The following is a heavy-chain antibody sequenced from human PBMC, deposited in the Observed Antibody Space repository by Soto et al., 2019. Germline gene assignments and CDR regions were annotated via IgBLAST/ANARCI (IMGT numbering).Heavy chain of an antibody. D-gene: IGHD6-6*01. V-gene: IGHV1-69*01. Sequence: QVQLVQSGAEVKKPGSSVKVSCKASGGTFSSYAISWVRQAPGQGLEWMGGIIPIFGTANYAQKFQGRVTITADESTSTAYMELSSLRSKDTAVYYCARDGVAARYYYYYGMDVWGQWTTVTVSS. J-gene: IGHJ6*02. CDR2: IIPIFGTA. CDR3: ARDGVAARYYYYYGMDV. CDR1: GGTFSSYA.